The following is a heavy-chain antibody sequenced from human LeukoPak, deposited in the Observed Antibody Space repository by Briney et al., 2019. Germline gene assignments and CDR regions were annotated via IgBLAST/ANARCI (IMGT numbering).Heavy chain of an antibody. CDR3: ARHGEGPSPYGGNSGYYYYYGMDV. V-gene: IGHV5-51*01. J-gene: IGHJ6*02. CDR1: GYSFTSYW. D-gene: IGHD4-23*01. Sequence: GESLKISCKGSGYSFTSYWIGWVRQMPGKGLERMGIIYPGDSDTRYSPSFQGQVTISADKSISTAYLQWSSLKASDTAMYYCARHGEGPSPYGGNSGYYYYYGMDVWGQGTTVTVSS. CDR2: IYPGDSDT.